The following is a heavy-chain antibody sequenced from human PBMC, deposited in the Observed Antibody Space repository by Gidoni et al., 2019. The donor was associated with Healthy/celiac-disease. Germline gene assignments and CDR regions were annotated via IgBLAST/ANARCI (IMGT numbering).Heavy chain of an antibody. D-gene: IGHD1-26*01. CDR1: GFTFDDYA. J-gene: IGHJ4*02. Sequence: EVQLVESGGGVVQPGRSLRLHCAASGFTFDDYAMHWVRQAPGKGLGWVSGISCNSVSIGYADSVKGRFTISRDNAKNSLYLQMNTLRAEDTALYYCAKGELSGSYVYYFDYWGQGTLVTVSS. CDR2: ISCNSVSI. V-gene: IGHV3-9*01. CDR3: AKGELSGSYVYYFDY.